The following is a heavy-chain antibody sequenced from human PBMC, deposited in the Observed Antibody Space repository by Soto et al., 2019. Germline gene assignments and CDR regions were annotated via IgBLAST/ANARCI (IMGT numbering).Heavy chain of an antibody. D-gene: IGHD5-12*01. CDR3: ARDTGYSGYVLDH. CDR2: IYHSGST. J-gene: IGHJ4*02. V-gene: IGHV4-38-2*02. CDR1: GYSISSGYY. Sequence: PSEALSLTCAVSGYSISSGYYWDWIRQPPGKGLEWIGSIYHSGSTYYNPSLKSRVTISVDTSKNQFSLKLSSVTAADTAVYYCARDTGYSGYVLDHWGQGTLVTVSS.